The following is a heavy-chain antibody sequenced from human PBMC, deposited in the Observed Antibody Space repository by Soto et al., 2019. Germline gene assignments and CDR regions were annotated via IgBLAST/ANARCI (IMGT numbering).Heavy chain of an antibody. CDR2: IWYDGSNK. CDR3: ARESGLDVWSSPGMDV. Sequence: QVQLVESGGGVVQPGRSLRLSCAASGFTFSSYGMNWVRQAPGKGLEWVAVIWYDGSNKYYADSVKGRFTISRDNSKNTLYLQMNSLRAEDTAVYYCARESGLDVWSSPGMDVWGQGTTVTVSS. V-gene: IGHV3-33*01. CDR1: GFTFSSYG. D-gene: IGHD3-3*01. J-gene: IGHJ6*02.